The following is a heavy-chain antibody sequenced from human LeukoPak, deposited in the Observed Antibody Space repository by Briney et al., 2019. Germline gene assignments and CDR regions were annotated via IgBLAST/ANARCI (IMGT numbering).Heavy chain of an antibody. J-gene: IGHJ4*02. CDR3: ARDWGSHDY. D-gene: IGHD3-16*01. CDR2: IIPILGIA. Sequence: SVKVSCKASGGTFSSYAISWVRQAPGQGLEWMGRIIPILGIANYAQKFQGRVTITADKSTSTAYMELSSLRSKDTAVYYCARDWGSHDYWGQGTLVTVSS. CDR1: GGTFSSYA. V-gene: IGHV1-69*04.